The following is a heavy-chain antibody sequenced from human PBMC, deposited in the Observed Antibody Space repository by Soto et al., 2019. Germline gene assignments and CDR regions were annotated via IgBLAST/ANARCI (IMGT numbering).Heavy chain of an antibody. V-gene: IGHV3-30*18. Sequence: QVQLVESGGGVVQPGRSLRLSCAASGFTSSSFVIHWVRQAPGKGLEWLAVISSDGKNQYYADSVKGRFTISRDNSKNTLYLQVNSLRAEDTAVYLCAKERGVLDAFDIWGQGTMVTVSS. J-gene: IGHJ3*02. D-gene: IGHD3-10*01. CDR3: AKERGVLDAFDI. CDR2: ISSDGKNQ. CDR1: GFTSSSFV.